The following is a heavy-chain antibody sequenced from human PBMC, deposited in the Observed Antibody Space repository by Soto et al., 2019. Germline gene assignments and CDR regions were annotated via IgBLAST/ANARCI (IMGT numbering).Heavy chain of an antibody. J-gene: IGHJ6*02. Sequence: SETLSLTCTVSGGSISSGDYYWSWIRQPPGKGLEWIGYIYYSGSTYYNPSLKSRVTISVDTSKNQFSLKLSSVTAADTAVYYCARDKQWLVAPLFRPLSGMDVWGQGTTVTVSS. CDR1: GGSISSGDYY. V-gene: IGHV4-30-4*01. D-gene: IGHD6-19*01. CDR3: ARDKQWLVAPLFRPLSGMDV. CDR2: IYYSGST.